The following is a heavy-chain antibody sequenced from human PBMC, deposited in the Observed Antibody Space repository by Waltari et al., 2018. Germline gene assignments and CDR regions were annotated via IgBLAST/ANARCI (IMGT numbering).Heavy chain of an antibody. CDR1: GFPFRTYS. V-gene: IGHV3-30-3*01. D-gene: IGHD3-10*01. CDR3: AREQYELLWELDY. CDR2: ISYDGSNK. Sequence: QVQLVESGGGVVQPGRSLRLSCSASGFPFRTYSMHWVRQAPGKGLEWVAFISYDGSNKYYADSVKGRFTISRDNSENTMYLEMNSLRAEDTAVFYCAREQYELLWELDYWGQGTLVTVSS. J-gene: IGHJ4*02.